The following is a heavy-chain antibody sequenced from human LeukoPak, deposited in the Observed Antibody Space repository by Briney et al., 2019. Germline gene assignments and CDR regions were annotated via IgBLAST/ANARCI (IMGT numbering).Heavy chain of an antibody. CDR2: INPSGGST. J-gene: IGHJ4*02. V-gene: IGHV1-46*01. CDR1: GYTFTSYY. D-gene: IGHD3-22*01. CDR3: ARDPAYYYDSSGYYLDY. Sequence: ASVKVSCKASGYTFTSYYMHWVRQAPGQGLEWMGIINPSGGSTSYAQKFQGRVTMTRDTSTSTVYMELSSLRSEDTAVYYCARDPAYYYDSSGYYLDYWGQGTLVTVSS.